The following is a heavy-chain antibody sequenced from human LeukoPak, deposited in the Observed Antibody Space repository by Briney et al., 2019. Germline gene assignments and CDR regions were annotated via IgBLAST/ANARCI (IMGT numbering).Heavy chain of an antibody. J-gene: IGHJ3*02. Sequence: GGSLRLSCAPSGFTVSTNYMSWVRQAPGKGLEWVSLIYSGGITQYSDSVRGRFTISRDNSKITLYLQMTSLRAEDTAVYHCARDGYYDSSGYRKHDGFDIWGQGTLVTVSS. CDR1: GFTVSTNY. V-gene: IGHV3-66*01. CDR2: IYSGGIT. D-gene: IGHD3-22*01. CDR3: ARDGYYDSSGYRKHDGFDI.